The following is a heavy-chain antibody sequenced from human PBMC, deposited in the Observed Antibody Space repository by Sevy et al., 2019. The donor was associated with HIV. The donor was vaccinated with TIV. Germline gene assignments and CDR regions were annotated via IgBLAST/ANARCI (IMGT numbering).Heavy chain of an antibody. J-gene: IGHJ6*02. CDR1: GFTFSSYW. D-gene: IGHD6-19*01. V-gene: IGHV3-7*01. CDR2: IKQDGSEK. CDR3: AREDAVAVDYYYGMDV. Sequence: GGSLRLSCAASGFTFSSYWMSWVRQAPGKGLEWVANIKQDGSEKYYVDSVKGRFTISRDNAKNSLYLQMNSLRAEDTAVYYCAREDAVAVDYYYGMDVWGQGTMVTVSS.